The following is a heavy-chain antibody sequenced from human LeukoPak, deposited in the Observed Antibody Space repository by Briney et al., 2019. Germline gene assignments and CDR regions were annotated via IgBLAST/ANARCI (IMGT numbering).Heavy chain of an antibody. CDR1: GFTFSAYW. V-gene: IGHV3-7*01. Sequence: GGSLRLSCAASGFTFSAYWMGWVRQAPGKGLEWVANINQVGSAIHYVDSVKGRFTLSRDNAKNSLYLQMSSLRAEDTAVYYCAELGITMIGGVWGKGTTVTISS. J-gene: IGHJ6*04. D-gene: IGHD3-10*02. CDR3: AELGITMIGGV. CDR2: INQVGSAI.